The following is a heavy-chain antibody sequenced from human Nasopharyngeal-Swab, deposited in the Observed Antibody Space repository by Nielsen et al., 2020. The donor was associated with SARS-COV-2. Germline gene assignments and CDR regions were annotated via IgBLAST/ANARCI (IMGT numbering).Heavy chain of an antibody. CDR2: ITADGAAT. CDR1: GFTFDDYA. J-gene: IGHJ4*02. D-gene: IGHD2-15*01. Sequence: GGSLRLSCAASGFTFDDYAMHWVRQAPGKCLEWVSVITADGAATAYVDSVKGRFTISRDNSKNTLYLQMNSLRAEDTALYYCAKGTLGFCRGGSCYPLDSWGQGTLVTVSS. V-gene: IGHV3-23*01. CDR3: AKGTLGFCRGGSCYPLDS.